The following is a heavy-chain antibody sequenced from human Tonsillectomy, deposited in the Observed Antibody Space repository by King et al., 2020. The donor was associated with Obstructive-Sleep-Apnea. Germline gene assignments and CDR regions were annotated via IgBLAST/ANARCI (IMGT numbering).Heavy chain of an antibody. CDR1: GFSFSSYS. Sequence: VQLVESGGGLVQPGGSLRLSCAASGFSFSSYSMDWVRQAPGKGLEWVSYISSSSGTIYYADSVKGRFTISRDNAKSSLYLQMNSLRAEDTAVYYCAGMTQTDAFDIGGQGTMVTVSS. CDR3: AGMTQTDAFDI. J-gene: IGHJ3*02. V-gene: IGHV3-48*04. CDR2: ISSSSGTI.